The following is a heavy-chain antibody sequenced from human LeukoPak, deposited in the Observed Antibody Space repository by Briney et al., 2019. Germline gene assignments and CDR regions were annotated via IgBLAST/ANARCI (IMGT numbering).Heavy chain of an antibody. J-gene: IGHJ4*02. V-gene: IGHV4-59*01. D-gene: IGHD2-21*02. CDR1: GGSISSYY. CDR2: IYHSGNT. Sequence: SETLSLTCTVSGGSISSYYWSWIRQSPGKGLEWIGYIYHSGNTNYNPSLKSRVTISVDTSKNQFSLKLSSVTAADTVVYYCARGDCGGDCYSDYWGQGTLVTVSS. CDR3: ARGDCGGDCYSDY.